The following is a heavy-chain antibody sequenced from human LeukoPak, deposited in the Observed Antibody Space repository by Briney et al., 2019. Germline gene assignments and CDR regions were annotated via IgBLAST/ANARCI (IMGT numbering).Heavy chain of an antibody. CDR3: ARGEYYYDSSGSNYFDY. CDR1: GFTFSNFW. J-gene: IGHJ4*02. Sequence: GGSLRLSCTASGFTFSNFWMGWVRQAPGKGLEWVANIKQDETEKFYLGSVKGRFTISRDNAKNTLYLQMNSLRAEDTAVYYCARGEYYYDSSGSNYFDYWGQGTLVTVSS. CDR2: IKQDETEK. V-gene: IGHV3-7*01. D-gene: IGHD3-22*01.